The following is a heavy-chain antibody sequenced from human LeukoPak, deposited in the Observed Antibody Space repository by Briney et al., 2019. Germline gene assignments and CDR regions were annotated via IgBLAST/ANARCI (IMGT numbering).Heavy chain of an antibody. CDR2: ISSSSSYI. V-gene: IGHV3-21*01. D-gene: IGHD3-22*01. CDR3: AREGFDYYDSSGYSFDY. CDR1: GFSFKNVW. J-gene: IGHJ4*02. Sequence: GGSLRLSCAASGFSFKNVWMSWVRQAPGKGLEWVSSISSSSSYIYYADSVKGRFTISRDNARNSLYLQMNSLRAEDTAVYYCAREGFDYYDSSGYSFDYWGQGTLVTVSS.